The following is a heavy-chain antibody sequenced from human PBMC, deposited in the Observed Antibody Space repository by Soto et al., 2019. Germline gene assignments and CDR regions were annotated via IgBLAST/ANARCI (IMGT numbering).Heavy chain of an antibody. V-gene: IGHV1-3*05. CDR2: INAGNGNT. D-gene: IGHD4-17*01. Sequence: QVQLVQSGAEEKKPGASVKVSCKASGYTFTSYAMHWVRQAPGQRLEWMGWINAGNGNTKYSQKFQGRVTITRDTSASTAYMELSSLRSEDTAVYYCATPSAVTTGGYFDYWGQGTLVTVSS. J-gene: IGHJ4*02. CDR1: GYTFTSYA. CDR3: ATPSAVTTGGYFDY.